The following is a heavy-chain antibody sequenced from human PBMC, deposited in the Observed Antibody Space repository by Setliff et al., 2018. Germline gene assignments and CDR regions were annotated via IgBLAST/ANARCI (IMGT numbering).Heavy chain of an antibody. CDR1: WFTFSDHH. J-gene: IGHJ4*02. Sequence: GGSLRLSCAASWFTFSDHHIDWVRRTPEKGLEWVSSFSGSNEYIKYADSVKGRFTISRDSAENAVYLQMNNLSAEDTAVYYCAGSRAWIPIFDSWGQGILVTVSS. CDR3: AGSRAWIPIFDS. CDR2: FSGSNEYI. V-gene: IGHV3-21*01. D-gene: IGHD5-12*01.